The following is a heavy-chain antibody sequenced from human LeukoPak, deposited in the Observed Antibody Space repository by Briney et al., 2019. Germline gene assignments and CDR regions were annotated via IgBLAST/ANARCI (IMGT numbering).Heavy chain of an antibody. CDR2: IQQDGSEK. CDR3: ARNPPRYFN. J-gene: IGHJ4*02. V-gene: IGHV3-7*05. CDR1: GFTFSSYW. Sequence: GGSLRLSCAASGFTFSSYWMIWVRQAPGKGLEWVANIQQDGSEKYYVDSVKGRFTISRDYAKNSLYLQMNSLRAEDTAVYYCARNPPRYFNWGQGTLVTVSS. D-gene: IGHD1-26*01.